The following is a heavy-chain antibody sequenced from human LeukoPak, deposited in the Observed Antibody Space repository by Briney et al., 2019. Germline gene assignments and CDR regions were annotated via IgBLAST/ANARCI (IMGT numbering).Heavy chain of an antibody. J-gene: IGHJ3*01. CDR1: GGSVSSGSYY. V-gene: IGHV4-61*01. D-gene: IGHD3-22*01. Sequence: SETLSLTCTVSGGSVSSGSYYWSWIRQPPGKGLEWIGYVYYSGSTNYNPSLKSRVTISVDASKNQFSLKLSSVTAADTAVYYCARDNYYEGAFDVWGQGTMVTVSS. CDR2: VYYSGST. CDR3: ARDNYYEGAFDV.